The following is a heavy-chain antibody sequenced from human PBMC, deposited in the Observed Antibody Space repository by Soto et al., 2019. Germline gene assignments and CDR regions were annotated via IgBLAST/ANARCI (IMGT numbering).Heavy chain of an antibody. CDR3: AKQMYTGSEGRDAFDV. Sequence: SETLSLTCTVSGGSITHWWSWIRQSPGRGLEWIGYVHHSGNTNYNPSLKSRVTMSLDMSKDQVSLKLSSVTAADTAVYYCAKQMYTGSEGRDAFDVWGQGTMVTVSS. CDR2: VHHSGNT. D-gene: IGHD1-26*01. J-gene: IGHJ3*01. V-gene: IGHV4-59*08. CDR1: GGSITHW.